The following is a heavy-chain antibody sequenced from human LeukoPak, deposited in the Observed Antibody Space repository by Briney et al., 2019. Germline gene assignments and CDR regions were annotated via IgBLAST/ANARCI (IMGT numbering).Heavy chain of an antibody. CDR2: VSYSGST. D-gene: IGHD3-10*01. J-gene: IGHJ4*02. V-gene: IGHV4-59*01. CDR1: GGSINSYC. CDR3: ARGQRVYGSAGYFDY. Sequence: SETLSLTCTVSGGSINSYCWSWIRQPPGQGPEWVGYVSYSGSTNYNPSLKSRVTISVDTSKNQFSLKLSSVTAADTAVFYCARGQRVYGSAGYFDYWGQGALVTVSS.